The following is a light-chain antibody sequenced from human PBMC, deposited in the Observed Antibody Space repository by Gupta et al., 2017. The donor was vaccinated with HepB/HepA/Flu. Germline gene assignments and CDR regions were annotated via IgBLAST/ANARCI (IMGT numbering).Light chain of an antibody. V-gene: IGKV3-15*01. J-gene: IGKJ1*01. CDR1: QSVNSN. Sequence: EIVMTQSPATLSVSPGERATLSCRASQSVNSNLAWYQQKPGQAPRLLIFGASTSATGVPARFSGRGAGIDFTLPISSLQSEDFAVYYCQEYNTWPTWTFGQGTKVEIK. CDR3: QEYNTWPTWT. CDR2: GAS.